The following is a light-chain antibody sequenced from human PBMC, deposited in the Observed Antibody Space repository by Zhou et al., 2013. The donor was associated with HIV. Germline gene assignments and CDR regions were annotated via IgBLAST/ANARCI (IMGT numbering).Light chain of an antibody. CDR2: GAS. Sequence: EIVMTQSPATLSVSPGERATLSCRASQSISINLAWYQQRPGQAPRLLISGASSRATGIPDRFSGSGSGTDFTLTISRLEPEDFAVYYCQQYGSSPITFGQGTRLEIK. CDR3: QQYGSSPIT. J-gene: IGKJ5*01. V-gene: IGKV3-20*01. CDR1: QSISIN.